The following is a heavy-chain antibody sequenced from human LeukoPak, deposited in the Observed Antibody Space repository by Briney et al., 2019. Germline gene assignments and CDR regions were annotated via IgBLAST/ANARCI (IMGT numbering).Heavy chain of an antibody. Sequence: GGSLRLSCAASGFTFDDYGMSWVRQAPGKGLEWVSGINWNGGSTGYADSVKGRFTISRDNAKNSLYLQMNSLRAEDTALYYCARDQLRIFGSGTYYYYYMDVWGKGTTVTVSS. V-gene: IGHV3-20*04. CDR3: ARDQLRIFGSGTYYYYYMDV. D-gene: IGHD3-10*01. CDR2: INWNGGST. CDR1: GFTFDDYG. J-gene: IGHJ6*03.